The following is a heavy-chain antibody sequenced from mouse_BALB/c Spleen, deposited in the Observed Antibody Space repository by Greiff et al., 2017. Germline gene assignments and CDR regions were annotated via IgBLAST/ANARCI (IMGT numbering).Heavy chain of an antibody. CDR2: ISDGGSYT. J-gene: IGHJ4*01. Sequence: EVKLVESGGGLVKPGGSLKLSCAASGFTFSDYYMYWVRQTPEKRLEWVATISDGGSYTYYPDSVKGRFTISRDNAKNNLYLQMSSLKSEDTAMYYCARTYRYDGAMDYWGQGTSVTVSS. V-gene: IGHV5-4*02. D-gene: IGHD2-14*01. CDR1: GFTFSDYY. CDR3: ARTYRYDGAMDY.